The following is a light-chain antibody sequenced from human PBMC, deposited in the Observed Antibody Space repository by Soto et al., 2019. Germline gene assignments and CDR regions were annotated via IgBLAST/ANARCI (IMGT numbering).Light chain of an antibody. Sequence: DIQMTQSPSTLSSSVGDRVTITCRASQSIISWLDWYQQKPGKAPKLLIYDASSLESGVPSSFSGSGSGTEFTLTIISLQPDDFATYYCQQYYTHPWTFGQGTKVDIK. CDR2: DAS. CDR1: QSIISW. J-gene: IGKJ1*01. V-gene: IGKV1-5*01. CDR3: QQYYTHPWT.